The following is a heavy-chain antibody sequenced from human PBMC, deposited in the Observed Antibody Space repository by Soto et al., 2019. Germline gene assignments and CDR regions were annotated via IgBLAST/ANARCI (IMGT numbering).Heavy chain of an antibody. CDR3: ATRQSSRGPEWLPNH. V-gene: IGHV3-23*01. CDR2: ISGSGGST. Sequence: GGSLRLSCAASGFTFSSYAMSWVRQAPGKGLEWVSAISGSGGSTYYADSVKGRSTISRDNSKNTLYLQMNSLRAEDTAVYYCATRQSSRGPEWLPNHWGQGTLVTVSS. J-gene: IGHJ5*02. D-gene: IGHD5-12*01. CDR1: GFTFSSYA.